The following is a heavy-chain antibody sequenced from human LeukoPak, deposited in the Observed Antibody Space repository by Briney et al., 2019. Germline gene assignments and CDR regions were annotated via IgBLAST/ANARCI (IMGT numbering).Heavy chain of an antibody. CDR1: GGTFSSYA. CDR3: ARDLKRRVYYDSSGSDDAFDI. V-gene: IGHV1-69*13. J-gene: IGHJ3*02. CDR2: IIPIFGTA. Sequence: ASVKVSCKASGGTFSSYAISWVRQAPGQGLEWMGGIIPIFGTANYAQKFQGRVTITADESTSTAYMELSSLRSEDTAVYYCARDLKRRVYYDSSGSDDAFDIWGQGTMVTVSS. D-gene: IGHD3-22*01.